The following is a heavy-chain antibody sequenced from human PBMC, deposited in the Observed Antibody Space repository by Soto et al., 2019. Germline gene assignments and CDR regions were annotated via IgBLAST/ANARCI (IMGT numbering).Heavy chain of an antibody. J-gene: IGHJ6*02. V-gene: IGHV1-2*04. Sequence: ASVKVSCKASGYTFTGYCMHWVRQAPGQGLEWMGWINPNSGGTNYAQKFQGWVTMTRDTSISTAYMELSRLRSDDTAVYYCARVAAAGRYYYGMDVWGQGTTVTVSS. CDR3: ARVAAAGRYYYGMDV. D-gene: IGHD6-13*01. CDR2: INPNSGGT. CDR1: GYTFTGYC.